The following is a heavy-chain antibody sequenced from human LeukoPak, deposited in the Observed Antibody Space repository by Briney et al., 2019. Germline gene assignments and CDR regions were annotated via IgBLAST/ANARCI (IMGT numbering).Heavy chain of an antibody. D-gene: IGHD2-15*01. V-gene: IGHV5-51*01. Sequence: GESLKIFCKASGYSFTSYWNGWVRQMPGKGLEWMGIIYPGDSESRYNPSFQGQVTISADKSISTAYLQWSSLKASDTTMYYCGRSGHLTDDIWGQGTMVTVSS. J-gene: IGHJ3*02. CDR2: IYPGDSES. CDR3: GRSGHLTDDI. CDR1: GYSFTSYW.